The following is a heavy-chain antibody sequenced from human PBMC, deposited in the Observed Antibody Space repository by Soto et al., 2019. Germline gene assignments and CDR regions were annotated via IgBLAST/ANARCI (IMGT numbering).Heavy chain of an antibody. J-gene: IGHJ4*02. Sequence: PGGSLRLSFAASGFPFRDYYMNWIPQAPGKGLEWVSYITSSGRTTYYADSVKGRFTISRDNAKNSLYLQMNSLRVEDTAVYYCARMDQQQVTFDYWGQGTLVTVSS. CDR1: GFPFRDYY. D-gene: IGHD6-13*01. CDR3: ARMDQQQVTFDY. CDR2: ITSSGRTT. V-gene: IGHV3-11*01.